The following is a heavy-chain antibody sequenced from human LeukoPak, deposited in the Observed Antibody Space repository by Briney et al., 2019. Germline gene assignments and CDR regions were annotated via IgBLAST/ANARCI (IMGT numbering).Heavy chain of an antibody. CDR2: IYSGGST. Sequence: PGGSLRLSCVASGFTFSSYAMSWVRQAPGKGLEWVSAIYSGGSTYYSNSVKGRFTISRDNSKNMLYLQMNSLRAEDTAVYYCVKQSGYRGYDFFDYWGQGALVTVSS. J-gene: IGHJ4*02. D-gene: IGHD5-12*01. CDR3: VKQSGYRGYDFFDY. V-gene: IGHV3-66*04. CDR1: GFTFSSYA.